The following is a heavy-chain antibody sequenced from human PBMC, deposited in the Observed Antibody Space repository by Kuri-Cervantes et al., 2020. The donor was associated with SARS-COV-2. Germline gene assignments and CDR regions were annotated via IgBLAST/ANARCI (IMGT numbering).Heavy chain of an antibody. CDR1: GYTFTGYY. CDR3: ARDLPLWELLEFGFDY. V-gene: IGHV1-2*02. Sequence: ASVKVSCKASGYTFTGYYMHWVRQAPGQGLEWMGWINPNSGGTNYAQKFQGRVTMTRDTSISTAYMELSRLRSDDTAVYYCARDLPLWELLEFGFDYRGQGTLVTVSS. CDR2: INPNSGGT. J-gene: IGHJ4*02. D-gene: IGHD1-26*01.